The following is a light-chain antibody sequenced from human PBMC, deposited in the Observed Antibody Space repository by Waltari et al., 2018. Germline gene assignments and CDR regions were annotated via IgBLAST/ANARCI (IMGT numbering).Light chain of an antibody. V-gene: IGLV7-43*01. CDR1: TGPVTSGDY. J-gene: IGLJ3*02. CDR2: GAN. Sequence: QTVVTQEPSVTVSPGGTVTLTCASSTGPVTSGDYANWFQQKPGQAPRSLIFGANNKYSWTPARFSGSLLGGKAALTLSGVQPEDEAEYYCLLYYGGLWVFGGGTKLTVL. CDR3: LLYYGGLWV.